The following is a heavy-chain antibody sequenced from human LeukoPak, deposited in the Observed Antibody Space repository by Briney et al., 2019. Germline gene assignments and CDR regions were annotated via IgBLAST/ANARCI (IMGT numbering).Heavy chain of an antibody. CDR3: ARVEDYDILTGFDY. CDR2: ISSSGSTI. D-gene: IGHD3-9*01. CDR1: GFTFSSYE. Sequence: GGSLRLSCAASGFTFSSYEMNWVRQAPGKGLEWVSYISSSGSTIYYADSVKGRFTISRDNAKNPLYLQMNSLRAEDTAVYYGARVEDYDILTGFDYWGQGTLVTVSS. V-gene: IGHV3-48*03. J-gene: IGHJ4*02.